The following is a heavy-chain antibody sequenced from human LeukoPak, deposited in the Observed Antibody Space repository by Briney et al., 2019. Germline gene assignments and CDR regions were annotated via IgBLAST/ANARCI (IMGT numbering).Heavy chain of an antibody. Sequence: SETLSLTCAVYGGSFSGHYWSWIRQPPGKGLEWIGSIYYSGSTYYNPSLKSRVTISVDTSKNQFSLKLSSVTAADTAVYYCARVTGYMIEDYFDYWGQGTLVTVSS. CDR1: GGSFSGHY. J-gene: IGHJ4*02. V-gene: IGHV4-34*01. CDR3: ARVTGYMIEDYFDY. CDR2: IYYSGST. D-gene: IGHD3-22*01.